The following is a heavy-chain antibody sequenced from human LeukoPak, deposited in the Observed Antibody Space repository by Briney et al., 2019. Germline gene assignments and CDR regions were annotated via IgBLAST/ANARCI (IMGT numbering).Heavy chain of an antibody. V-gene: IGHV4-59*01. CDR3: VRNTLGHYDAFDI. D-gene: IGHD1/OR15-1a*01. Sequence: SETLSLTCTVSGGSISGYYWSWIRQPPGKGLEWIGYIYYSGSINYNSSLKSRVTISVDTSRNQFSLKLSSMTAADTAVYYCVRNTLGHYDAFDIWGQETMVTVSS. CDR2: IYYSGSI. CDR1: GGSISGYY. J-gene: IGHJ3*02.